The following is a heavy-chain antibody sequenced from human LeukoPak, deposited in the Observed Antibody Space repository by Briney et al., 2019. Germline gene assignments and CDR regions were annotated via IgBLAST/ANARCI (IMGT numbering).Heavy chain of an antibody. J-gene: IGHJ4*02. CDR2: IYSGGST. CDR3: VKDAVAADY. Sequence: GGSLRLSCAASGFTFSSNYMSWVRQAPGKGLEGVSVIYSGGSTYYSDAVKGRFTISRDNSKNTMYLQINSLRDEDTGVYYCVKDAVAADYWGQGTLVTVSS. D-gene: IGHD2-15*01. CDR1: GFTFSSNY. V-gene: IGHV3-53*01.